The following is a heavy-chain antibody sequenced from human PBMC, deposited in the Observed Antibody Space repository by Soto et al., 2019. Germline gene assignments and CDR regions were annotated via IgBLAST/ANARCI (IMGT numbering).Heavy chain of an antibody. CDR3: ARDDSSSYYY. Sequence: GGSLRLCCAASGFTFSSYSMNWVRQAPGKGLEWVSSISSSSYIYYADSVKGRFTISRDNAKNSLYLRMNSLRAEDTAVYYCARDDSSSYYYWGQGTLVTVSS. CDR1: GFTFSSYS. D-gene: IGHD6-13*01. CDR2: ISSSSYI. J-gene: IGHJ4*02. V-gene: IGHV3-21*01.